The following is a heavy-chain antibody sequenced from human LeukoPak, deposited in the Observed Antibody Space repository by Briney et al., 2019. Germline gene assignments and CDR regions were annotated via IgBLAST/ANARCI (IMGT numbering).Heavy chain of an antibody. D-gene: IGHD3-10*01. CDR1: GFTFSSYW. CDR3: ARVAYYYGSGSYDY. V-gene: IGHV3-7*01. J-gene: IGHJ4*02. Sequence: EGSLRLSCAASGFTFSSYWMSWVRQAPGRGLEWVANIKQDGSEKYYVDSVKGRFTISRDNAKNSLYLQMNSLRAEDTAVYYCARVAYYYGSGSYDYRGQGTLVTVSS. CDR2: IKQDGSEK.